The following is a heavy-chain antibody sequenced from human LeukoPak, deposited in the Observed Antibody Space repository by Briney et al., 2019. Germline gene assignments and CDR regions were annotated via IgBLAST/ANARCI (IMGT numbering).Heavy chain of an antibody. Sequence: GASVKVSCKASGYTFTNYFMHWVRQAPGQGLEWMGIINPSGGSTSYAQKFQGRVTMTRDMSTSTVYMELSSLRSEDTAVYYCARDRYYDSSGYYYGLDYWGQGTLVTVSS. V-gene: IGHV1-46*01. CDR3: ARDRYYDSSGYYYGLDY. CDR2: INPSGGST. J-gene: IGHJ4*02. D-gene: IGHD3-22*01. CDR1: GYTFTNYF.